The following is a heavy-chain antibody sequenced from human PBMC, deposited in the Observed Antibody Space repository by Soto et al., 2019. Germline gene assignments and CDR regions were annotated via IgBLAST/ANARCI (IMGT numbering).Heavy chain of an antibody. D-gene: IGHD4-17*01. CDR1: GGSVSSSNW. CDR3: ARAPTVPTPFAD. J-gene: IGHJ4*02. Sequence: SETLSLTCAVSGGSVSSSNWWSWVRQPPGKGLEWIGKIYHSGSTNYNPSLKSRVTISVDKSKNQFSLKLSSVTAADTAVYYCARAPTVPTPFADWGQGTLVTVSS. V-gene: IGHV4-4*02. CDR2: IYHSGST.